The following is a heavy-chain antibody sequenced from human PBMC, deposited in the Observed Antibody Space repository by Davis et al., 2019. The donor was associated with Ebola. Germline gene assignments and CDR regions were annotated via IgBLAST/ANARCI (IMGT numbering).Heavy chain of an antibody. D-gene: IGHD5-18*01. V-gene: IGHV4-59*01. CDR3: ARASGYSYGRGPYYFDY. CDR1: GGSISSYY. CDR2: IYYSGST. J-gene: IGHJ4*02. Sequence: PSETLSLTCTVSGGSISSYYWSWIRQPPGKGLEWIGYIYYSGSTNYNPSLKSRVTISVDTSKNQFSLKLISVTAADTAVYYCARASGYSYGRGPYYFDYWGQGTLVTVSS.